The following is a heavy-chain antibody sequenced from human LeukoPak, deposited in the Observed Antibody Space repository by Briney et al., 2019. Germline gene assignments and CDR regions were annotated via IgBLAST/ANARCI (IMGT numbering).Heavy chain of an antibody. CDR1: GFTVSSNY. V-gene: IGHV3-53*05. D-gene: IGHD6-13*01. J-gene: IGHJ4*02. CDR3: ARGGISWYQYFDY. Sequence: GGSLRLSCAASGFTVSSNYMSWVRQAPGEGLEWVSVIYSGGSGYYADSVKGRFTISRDNSKNTLYLQMNSLRAEDTAVYYCARGGISWYQYFDYWGQGTLVTVSS. CDR2: IYSGGSG.